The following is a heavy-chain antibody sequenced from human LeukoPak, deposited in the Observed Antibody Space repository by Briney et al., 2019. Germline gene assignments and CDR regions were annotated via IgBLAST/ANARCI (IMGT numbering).Heavy chain of an antibody. CDR2: IYPGESIYASENT. CDR3: AREAQHNGWHYYGMDV. V-gene: IGHV4-4*07. Sequence: SETLSLTCSVSGVSISAYYWSWIRQPAGKGLEWIGRIYPGESIYASENTNYNPSLKSRVSMSGDTSKNQLSLKLSSVTSADTAVYYCAREAQHNGWHYYGMDVWGQGTTVTVSS. D-gene: IGHD6-19*01. J-gene: IGHJ6*02. CDR1: GVSISAYY.